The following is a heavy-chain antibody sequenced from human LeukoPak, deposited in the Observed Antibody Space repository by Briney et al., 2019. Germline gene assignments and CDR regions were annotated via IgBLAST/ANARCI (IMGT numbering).Heavy chain of an antibody. CDR3: ARHVPKTYYYDSSGFFFDY. D-gene: IGHD3-22*01. CDR2: MSAYNGNT. CDR1: GYTFTSYG. J-gene: IGHJ4*02. V-gene: IGHV1-18*01. Sequence: ASVKVSCKASGYTFTSYGISWVRQPPGQGLERMGWMSAYNGNTNYAQKLQGRVTMTTDTSTSTAYMELRSLRSDDTDVYYCARHVPKTYYYDSSGFFFDYWGQGTLVTVSS.